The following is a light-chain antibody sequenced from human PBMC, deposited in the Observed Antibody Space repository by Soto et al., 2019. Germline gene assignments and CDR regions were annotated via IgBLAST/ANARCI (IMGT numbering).Light chain of an antibody. V-gene: IGKV3-20*01. CDR2: GSS. CDR3: QQYGSSPPYT. CDR1: QSGSPNY. Sequence: EGVVTKAPGTLSLSPGERANLSCRASQSGSPNYVPWYQQKPGQAPRLLIFGSSDRDNGIADRVPGIGSGTDFTLTICRRAPEDSAVYYCQQYGSSPPYTFGQVTKLEIK. J-gene: IGKJ2*01.